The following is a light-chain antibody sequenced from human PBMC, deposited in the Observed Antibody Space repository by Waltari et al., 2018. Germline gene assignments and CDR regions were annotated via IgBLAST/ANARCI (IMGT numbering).Light chain of an antibody. Sequence: QSVVTQPPPASGTPGQRVTISCTGSSSNIGINNVYWYQQLPGTAPKLLIHYNNQRPSGVPDRFSGSKSGTSAALAISGLRSEDEADYYCAVWDDSLRGGVFGGGTRLTVL. CDR1: SSNIGINN. CDR2: YNN. CDR3: AVWDDSLRGGV. J-gene: IGLJ3*02. V-gene: IGLV1-47*01.